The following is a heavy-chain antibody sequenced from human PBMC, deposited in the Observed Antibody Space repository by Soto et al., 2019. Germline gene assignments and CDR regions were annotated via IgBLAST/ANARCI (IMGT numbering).Heavy chain of an antibody. CDR2: ISYDGSNK. Sequence: LRLSCAASGFTFSSYGMHWVRQAPGKGLEWVAVISYDGSNKYYADSVKGRFTISRDNSKNTLYLQMNSLRAEDTAVYYCANIAAAGNKDAFDIWGQGTMVTVSS. J-gene: IGHJ3*02. CDR1: GFTFSSYG. CDR3: ANIAAAGNKDAFDI. V-gene: IGHV3-30*18. D-gene: IGHD6-13*01.